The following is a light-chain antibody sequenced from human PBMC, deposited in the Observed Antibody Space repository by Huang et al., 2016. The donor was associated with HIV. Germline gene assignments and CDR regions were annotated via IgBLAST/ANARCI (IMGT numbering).Light chain of an antibody. CDR2: GAA. CDR1: QSVSSN. CDR3: QQYNTWQT. V-gene: IGKV3-15*01. Sequence: EIVMTQSPATLSVPPGERATLSCRASQSVSSNLAWYQQKPGQAPRFLIYGAATRATGIPARFSGSGSGTEFTLTISSLQSEDSAVYYWQQYNTWQTFGQGTKVEIK. J-gene: IGKJ1*01.